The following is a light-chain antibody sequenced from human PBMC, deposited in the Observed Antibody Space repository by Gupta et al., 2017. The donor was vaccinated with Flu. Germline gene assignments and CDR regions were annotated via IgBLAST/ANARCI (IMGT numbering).Light chain of an antibody. CDR1: SSDVGTYNL. CDR2: EAT. V-gene: IGLV2-23*01. J-gene: IGLJ1*01. CDR3: YSYAGTDTFV. Sequence: SALPQPASVAGSPGQSITISCTGTSSDVGTYNLVSWSQQSPRKAPNRRMYEATKRPSGVSVRVSDSDSGTADSLTISGPESEDEAEYYCYSYAGTDTFVFGAGTKLTVL.